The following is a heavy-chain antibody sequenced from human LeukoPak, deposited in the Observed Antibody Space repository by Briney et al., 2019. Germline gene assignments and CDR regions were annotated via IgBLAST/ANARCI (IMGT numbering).Heavy chain of an antibody. CDR2: IYTSGST. CDR1: GGSISSGSYY. J-gene: IGHJ2*01. CDR3: ARDSGWYAWYFDL. D-gene: IGHD6-19*01. Sequence: PSETLSLTCTVSGGSISSGSYYWSWIPQPAGKGLEWIGRIYTSGSTNYNPSLKSRVTISVDTSKNQFSLKLSSVTAADTAVYYCARDSGWYAWYFDLWGRGTLVTVSS. V-gene: IGHV4-61*02.